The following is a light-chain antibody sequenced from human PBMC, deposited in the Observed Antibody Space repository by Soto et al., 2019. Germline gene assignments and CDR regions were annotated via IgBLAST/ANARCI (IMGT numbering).Light chain of an antibody. V-gene: IGLV2-14*01. J-gene: IGLJ1*01. CDR3: NSYTSSTTYV. CDR2: EVN. CDR1: SSDVGGYNY. Sequence: QSVLTQPASVSGSPGQSITISCTGTSSDVGGYNYVSWYQQHPGKASKLLIYEVNNRPSGVSNRFSASKSGNTASLTISGLQAEDEADYYCNSYTSSTTYVFGTGTKVTVL.